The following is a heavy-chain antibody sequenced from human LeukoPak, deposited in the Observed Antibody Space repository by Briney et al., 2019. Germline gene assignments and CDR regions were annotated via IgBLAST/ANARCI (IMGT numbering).Heavy chain of an antibody. CDR2: IIPIFGTA. D-gene: IGHD5-18*01. CDR1: GGTFSSYA. CDR3: ARAEDTPGSPFDY. J-gene: IGHJ4*02. Sequence: SVKVSCKASGGTFSSYAISWVRQAPGQGLEWMGRIIPIFGTANYAHKLQGRVTITTDESTSTAYMELSSLRSEDTAVYYCARAEDTPGSPFDYWGQGTLVTVSS. V-gene: IGHV1-69*05.